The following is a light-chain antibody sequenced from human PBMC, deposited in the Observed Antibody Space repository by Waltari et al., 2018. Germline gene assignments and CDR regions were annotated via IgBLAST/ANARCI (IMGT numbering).Light chain of an antibody. Sequence: QSALTQPRSVSGSPGKSVTISCTGTSSDVGGYNYVSWYQQHPGKAPKLMIYDVSKRPSGVPDRFSGSKSGHTASLTISGLQAEDEADYYCCSYAGSYTFVVFGGGTKLTVL. J-gene: IGLJ2*01. CDR3: CSYAGSYTFVV. CDR2: DVS. CDR1: SSDVGGYNY. V-gene: IGLV2-11*01.